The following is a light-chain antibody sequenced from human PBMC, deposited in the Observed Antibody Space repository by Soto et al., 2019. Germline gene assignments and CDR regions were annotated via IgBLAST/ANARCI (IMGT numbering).Light chain of an antibody. J-gene: IGLJ3*02. Sequence: QSVLTQPPSVSGTPGQGVSISCSGSNSNIGTNTVNWYQHRPGTVPRLLIYSYNQRPSGVPDRFSASKSGTSASLAISRLQAEDEADYYCAAWEDSLSGQWVFGGATQLTVL. V-gene: IGLV1-44*01. CDR1: NSNIGTNT. CDR2: SYN. CDR3: AAWEDSLSGQWV.